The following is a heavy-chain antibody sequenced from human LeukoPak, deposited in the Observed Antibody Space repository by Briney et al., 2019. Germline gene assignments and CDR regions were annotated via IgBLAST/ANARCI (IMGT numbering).Heavy chain of an antibody. CDR2: IYSGGST. V-gene: IGHV3-53*01. CDR1: GFTVSSNY. D-gene: IGHD3-16*02. Sequence: GGSLRLSCAASGFTVSSNYMSWVRQAPGKGLEWVSVIYSGGSTYYADSVRGRFTISRDNSKNTLYLQMNSLRAEDTAVYYCAKGGVIVYVGNYWGQGTLVTVSS. CDR3: AKGGVIVYVGNY. J-gene: IGHJ4*02.